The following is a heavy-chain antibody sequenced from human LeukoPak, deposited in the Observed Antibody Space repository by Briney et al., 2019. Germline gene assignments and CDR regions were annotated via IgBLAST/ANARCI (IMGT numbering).Heavy chain of an antibody. J-gene: IGHJ1*01. CDR1: GFTVSNYG. CDR2: ISYDASRK. D-gene: IGHD2/OR15-2a*01. CDR3: ATYHDGNSACKD. Sequence: RAGGSLRLSCAASGFTVSNYGMHWVRQAPDKGLEWVAVISYDASRKYYADAVKGRFTISRDNSKNTLYLQMNSLRAEDTAVYYCATYHDGNSACKDWGQGTLVTVSS. V-gene: IGHV3-30*03.